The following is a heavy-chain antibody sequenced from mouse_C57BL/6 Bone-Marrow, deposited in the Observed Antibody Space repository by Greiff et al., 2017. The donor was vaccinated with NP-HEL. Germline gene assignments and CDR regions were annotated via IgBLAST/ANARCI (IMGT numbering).Heavy chain of an antibody. CDR1: GFSLTSYG. V-gene: IGHV2-2*01. CDR3: ARGPTTVVARDY. Sequence: QVQLQQSGPGLVQPSQSLSITCTVSGFSLTSYGVHWVRQSPGKGLEWLGVIWSGGSTDYNAAFISRLSISKDNSKSQVFFKMNSLQADDTAIYYCARGPTTVVARDYWGQGTTLTVSS. CDR2: IWSGGST. D-gene: IGHD1-1*01. J-gene: IGHJ2*01.